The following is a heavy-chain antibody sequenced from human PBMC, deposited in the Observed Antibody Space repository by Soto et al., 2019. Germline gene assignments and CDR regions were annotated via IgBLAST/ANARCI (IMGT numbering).Heavy chain of an antibody. V-gene: IGHV3-23*01. CDR2: ISGGGDTT. D-gene: IGHD3-10*01. J-gene: IGHJ4*02. Sequence: VQLLESGGGLVQPGGSLRLSCAASGFTFNNCAMTWVRQAPGKGLEWVSAISGGGDTTSYADSVKGRFTVSRDGSKNTLYLQMSSQRAEDTALYYCAKGRGGSGSLTPRVDFWGQGTLVTVSS. CDR1: GFTFNNCA. CDR3: AKGRGGSGSLTPRVDF.